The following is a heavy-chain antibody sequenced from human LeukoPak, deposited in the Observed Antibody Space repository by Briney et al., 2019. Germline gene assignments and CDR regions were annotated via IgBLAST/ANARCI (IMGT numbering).Heavy chain of an antibody. Sequence: GGSLRLSCAASGFTVSSNYMSWVRQAPGKGLEWVSVIYSGGSTYYADSVKGRFTISRDNSKNTLYLQMNSLRAEDTAVYYCARVNTAMVGVYYYYYMDVWGKGTTVTISS. CDR1: GFTVSSNY. J-gene: IGHJ6*03. CDR3: ARVNTAMVGVYYYYYMDV. V-gene: IGHV3-53*01. D-gene: IGHD5-18*01. CDR2: IYSGGST.